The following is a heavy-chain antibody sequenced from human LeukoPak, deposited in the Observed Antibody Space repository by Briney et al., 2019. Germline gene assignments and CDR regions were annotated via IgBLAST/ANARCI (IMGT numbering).Heavy chain of an antibody. Sequence: GASVKVSCKASGYTFTSYYMHWVRQAPGQGLEWMGWINPNSGGTNYAQKFQGRVTMTRDTSISTAYMELSRLRSDDTAVYYCARDNYGDYEGAFDIWGQGTMVTVSS. CDR1: GYTFTSYY. J-gene: IGHJ3*02. CDR2: INPNSGGT. V-gene: IGHV1-2*02. CDR3: ARDNYGDYEGAFDI. D-gene: IGHD4-17*01.